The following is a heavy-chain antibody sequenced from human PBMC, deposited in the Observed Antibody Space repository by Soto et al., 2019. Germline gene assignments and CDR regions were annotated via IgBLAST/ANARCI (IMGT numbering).Heavy chain of an antibody. D-gene: IGHD1-1*01. J-gene: IGHJ6*01. CDR2: IYQNGRT. CDR3: ANVNEALDV. V-gene: IGHV4-4*02. Sequence: RLQESGPGLVRPSGTLSLPCVVSGGFLRQNNWWSWVRQSPGKNLEWIGEIYQNGRTSDNPSLRGRVTMSVEKPNNQSSLRLLALSAAATAVYYCANVNEALDVWGPGIAVIVSS. CDR1: GGFLRQNNW.